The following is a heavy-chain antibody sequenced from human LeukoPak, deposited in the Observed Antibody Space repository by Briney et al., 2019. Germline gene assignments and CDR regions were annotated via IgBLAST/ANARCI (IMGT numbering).Heavy chain of an antibody. V-gene: IGHV1-24*01. CDR1: GYTLTELS. J-gene: IGHJ4*02. Sequence: GASVKVSCKVSGYTLTELSMHWVRQAPGKGLEWMGGFDPEDGKTIYAQKFQGRVTMTEDTSTDTAYMELSSLRSEDTAVYYCATYPRITIFGVVTIFDYWGQGTLVTVSS. CDR2: FDPEDGKT. CDR3: ATYPRITIFGVVTIFDY. D-gene: IGHD3-3*01.